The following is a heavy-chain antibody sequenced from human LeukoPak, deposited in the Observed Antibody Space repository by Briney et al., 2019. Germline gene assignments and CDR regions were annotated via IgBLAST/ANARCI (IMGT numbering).Heavy chain of an antibody. J-gene: IGHJ6*03. D-gene: IGHD4-17*01. Sequence: ASETLSLTCAVYGGSFSGYYWSWIRQPPGKGLEWIGEINHSGGTNYNPSLKSRVTISVDKSKNQFSLKLSSVTAADTAVYYCASVNDYGDPLPRYMDVWGKGTAVTVSS. CDR1: GGSFSGYY. V-gene: IGHV4-34*01. CDR2: INHSGGT. CDR3: ASVNDYGDPLPRYMDV.